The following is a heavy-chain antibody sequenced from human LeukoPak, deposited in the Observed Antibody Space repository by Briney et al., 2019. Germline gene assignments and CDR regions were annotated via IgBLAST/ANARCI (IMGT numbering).Heavy chain of an antibody. J-gene: IGHJ4*02. CDR3: AREAPPHDTSDYDF. Sequence: GGSLRLSCAASGFIFSNYWLSWVRQAPGKGLEWVANIKQDGRRTNYVDSVKGRFTISRDNAKNSLYLQMNSLRDEDTAIYYCAREAPPHDTSDYDFWGQGTLVTVSS. D-gene: IGHD3-22*01. CDR2: IKQDGRRT. V-gene: IGHV3-7*01. CDR1: GFIFSNYW.